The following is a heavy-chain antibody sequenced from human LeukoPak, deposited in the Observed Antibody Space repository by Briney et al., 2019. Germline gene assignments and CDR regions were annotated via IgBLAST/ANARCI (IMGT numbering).Heavy chain of an antibody. CDR1: GFTFSSYA. D-gene: IGHD4-23*01. CDR2: IDNSGGGT. J-gene: IGHJ4*02. Sequence: GGSLRLSCAASGFTFSSYAMTWVRQGPGKGLEWVSTIDNSGGGTYYADSVKGRFTISRDNSKNTLYLQMNSLRAEDTAVYYCAKGNDYGGNSPFDYWGQGTLVTVSS. V-gene: IGHV3-23*01. CDR3: AKGNDYGGNSPFDY.